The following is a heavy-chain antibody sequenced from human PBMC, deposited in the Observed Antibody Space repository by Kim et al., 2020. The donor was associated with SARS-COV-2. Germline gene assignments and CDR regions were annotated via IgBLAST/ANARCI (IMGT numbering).Heavy chain of an antibody. J-gene: IGHJ4*02. V-gene: IGHV3-30*09. Sequence: YTDSVMGRFAIARDRANNTLYHQMNSLRGEDTAVYYGATDGGGSGSYLKFWGQGTLVTVSS. D-gene: IGHD3-10*01. CDR3: ATDGGGSGSYLKF.